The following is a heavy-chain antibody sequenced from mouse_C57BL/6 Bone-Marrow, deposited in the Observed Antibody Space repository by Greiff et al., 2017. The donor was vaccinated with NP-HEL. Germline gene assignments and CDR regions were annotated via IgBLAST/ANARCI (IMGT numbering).Heavy chain of an antibody. Sequence: EVQGVESGGGLVPPGGSLKLSCATSGFTFRDYGMAWVRQAPRKGPEWVAFISNLAYSIYYADTVTGRFTISRENAKNTLYLEMSSLRSEDTAMYYCARLGLPWYFDVWGTGTTVTVSS. J-gene: IGHJ1*03. V-gene: IGHV5-15*01. CDR3: ARLGLPWYFDV. D-gene: IGHD2-2*01. CDR1: GFTFRDYG. CDR2: ISNLAYSI.